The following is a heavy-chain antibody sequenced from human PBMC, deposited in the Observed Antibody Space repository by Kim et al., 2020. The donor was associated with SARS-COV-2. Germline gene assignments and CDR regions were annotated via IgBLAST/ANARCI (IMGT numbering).Heavy chain of an antibody. V-gene: IGHV3-30*03. CDR2: ISYDGSTT. Sequence: GGSLRLSCAASGFTFSSYFMHWVRQAPGKGLEWVAFISYDGSTTYYADSVKGRFTISRDNSENTLYLQMNGPRTEDTAVYYCSCFDYWGQGTLLTVSS. CDR3: SCFDY. J-gene: IGHJ4*02. CDR1: GFTFSSYF.